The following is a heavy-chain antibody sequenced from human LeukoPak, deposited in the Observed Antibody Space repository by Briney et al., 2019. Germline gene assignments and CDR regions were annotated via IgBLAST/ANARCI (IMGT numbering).Heavy chain of an antibody. CDR3: AKIGVRGVISTSY. Sequence: GGSLRLSCAASGFTFSSYGMHWVRQAPGKGLEWVAVISYDGSNKYYADSVKGRFTISRDNSKNTLYLQMNSLRAEDTAVYYGAKIGVRGVISTSYWGQGPLVTVSS. V-gene: IGHV3-30*18. D-gene: IGHD3-10*01. J-gene: IGHJ4*02. CDR1: GFTFSSYG. CDR2: ISYDGSNK.